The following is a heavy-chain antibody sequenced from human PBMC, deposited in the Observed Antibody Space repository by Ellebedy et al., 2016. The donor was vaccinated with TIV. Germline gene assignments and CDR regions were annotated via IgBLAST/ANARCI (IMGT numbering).Heavy chain of an antibody. CDR1: GGSFSGYF. CDR3: ARARGQYLYGSGSYFTN. CDR2: INPSGTT. D-gene: IGHD3-10*01. V-gene: IGHV4-34*01. Sequence: ESLKISCGVYGGSFSGYFWSWIRQPPGKGLEWIGEINPSGTTNYNPSLKSRVTMSVDTPKNQFSLRLTSVTAADTAVYFCARARGQYLYGSGSYFTNWGQGDMVTVSS. J-gene: IGHJ4*02.